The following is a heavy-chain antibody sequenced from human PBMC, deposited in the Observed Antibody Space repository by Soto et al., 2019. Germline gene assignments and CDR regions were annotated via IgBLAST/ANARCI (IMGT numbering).Heavy chain of an antibody. V-gene: IGHV1-69*12. CDR3: VPLIPVFIIAAAAHFYY. Sequence: QVQLVQSGAEVKKPGSSVKVSCKASGGTFSSYAISWVRQAPGQGLEWMGGIIPIFGTANYAQKFQGRVTITADESTSTAYMKLSSLRFEDTAVYCCVPLIPVFIIAAAAHFYYWGQGTLVTVSS. J-gene: IGHJ4*02. CDR1: GGTFSSYA. CDR2: IIPIFGTA. D-gene: IGHD6-13*01.